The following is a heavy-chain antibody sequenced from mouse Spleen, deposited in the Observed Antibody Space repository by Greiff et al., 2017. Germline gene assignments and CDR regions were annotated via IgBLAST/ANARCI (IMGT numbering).Heavy chain of an antibody. CDR1: GFTFSSYA. V-gene: IGHV5-9-3*01. J-gene: IGHJ3*01. CDR3: ARPTIYYDYSWFAY. Sequence: EVQLVESGGGLVKLGGSLKLSCAASGFTFSSYAMSWVRQTPEKRLEWVATISSGGGNTYYPDSVKGRFTISRDNAKNTLYLQMSSLKSEDTAMYYCARPTIYYDYSWFAYWGQGTLVTVSA. D-gene: IGHD2-4*01. CDR2: ISSGGGNT.